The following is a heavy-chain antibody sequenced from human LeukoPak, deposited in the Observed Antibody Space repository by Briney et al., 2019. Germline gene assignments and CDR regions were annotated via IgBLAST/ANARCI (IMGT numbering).Heavy chain of an antibody. J-gene: IGHJ4*02. CDR3: AKDRWVRRISMAGQDY. V-gene: IGHV3-30*18. CDR1: GFTFSSYG. Sequence: PGGSLRLSCAASGFTFSSYGMHWVRRAPGKGLEWVAVISYDGTNKYYADSVQGRFTISRDNSKKTLYLQMDSLRPEDTAAYYCAKDRWVRRISMAGQDYWGQGTPVTVS. CDR2: ISYDGTNK. D-gene: IGHD6-19*01.